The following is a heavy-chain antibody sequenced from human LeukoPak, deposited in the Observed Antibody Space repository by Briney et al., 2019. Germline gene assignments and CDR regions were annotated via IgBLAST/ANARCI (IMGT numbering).Heavy chain of an antibody. D-gene: IGHD6-13*01. Sequence: GGSLRLSCAASGFTFRCYGMHWVRQAPGKGLEWVTVISTDGKDKKYADSVKGRFTISRDNSKNTLDLQMNSQRAEDTAMYYCAKDQKWAAAFYYSDSGRQGSLVTVSS. CDR1: GFTFRCYG. CDR3: AKDQKWAAAFYYSDS. CDR2: ISTDGKDK. V-gene: IGHV3-30*18. J-gene: IGHJ4*02.